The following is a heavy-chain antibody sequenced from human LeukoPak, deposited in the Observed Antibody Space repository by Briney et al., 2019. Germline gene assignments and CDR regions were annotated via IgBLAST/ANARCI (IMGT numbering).Heavy chain of an antibody. CDR1: GGSISNYY. Sequence: PSETLSLTCTVSGGSISNYYWSWIRQPAGKGLEWIGRIYTSGSTNYNPSLKSRVTISLDTSQNQFSLKLSSLTAADTAVYYCARGVVAAAGRTFDFWGQGTLVTVSS. J-gene: IGHJ4*02. V-gene: IGHV4-4*07. CDR3: ARGVVAAAGRTFDF. CDR2: IYTSGST. D-gene: IGHD6-13*01.